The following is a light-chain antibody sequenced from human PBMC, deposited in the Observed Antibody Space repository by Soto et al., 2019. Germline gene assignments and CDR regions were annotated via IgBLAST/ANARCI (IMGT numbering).Light chain of an antibody. J-gene: IGKJ5*01. Sequence: TQSPSSLSASVGDTVTINCRASQGIRNDLGRYQQKPGQAPRILIYGTSSRATGIPDRFSGSGSGTDFTLTISRLEPEDFAVFYCQQYGSSITFCQGTRLEI. CDR3: QQYGSSIT. V-gene: IGKV3-20*01. CDR1: QGIRND. CDR2: GTS.